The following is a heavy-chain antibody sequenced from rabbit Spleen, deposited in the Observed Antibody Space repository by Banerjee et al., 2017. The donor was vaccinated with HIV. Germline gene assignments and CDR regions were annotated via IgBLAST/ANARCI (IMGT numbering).Heavy chain of an antibody. CDR2: MNTYTGKA. V-gene: IGHV1S45*01. D-gene: IGHD4-1*01. CDR3: ARDLVGVIGWNFGL. J-gene: IGHJ4*01. Sequence: QEQLVESGGGLVQPEGSLTLTCTASGFSFSRDYVMCWVRQAPGKGLEWIGCMNTYTGKAVYATWTKGRFTVSKTSSTTVTLHMTSLTAADTATYSCARDLVGVIGWNFGLWGPGTLVTVS. CDR1: GFSFSRDYV.